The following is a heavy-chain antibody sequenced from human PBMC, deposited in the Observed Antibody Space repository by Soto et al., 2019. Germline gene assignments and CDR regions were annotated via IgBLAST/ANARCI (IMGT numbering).Heavy chain of an antibody. Sequence: GGSLRLSCAASGFTFSDYYMSWIRQAPGKGLEWVSYISSSGSTIYYADSVKGRFTISRDNAKNSLYLQMNSLRAEDTAVYYCARDQSVAVAYDAFDIWGQGTMVTVSS. V-gene: IGHV3-11*01. D-gene: IGHD6-19*01. CDR3: ARDQSVAVAYDAFDI. CDR1: GFTFSDYY. CDR2: ISSSGSTI. J-gene: IGHJ3*02.